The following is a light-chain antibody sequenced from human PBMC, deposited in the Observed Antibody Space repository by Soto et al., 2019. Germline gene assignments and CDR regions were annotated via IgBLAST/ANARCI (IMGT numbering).Light chain of an antibody. CDR3: QQYGSSASLT. CDR1: QSVGSSY. J-gene: IGKJ4*01. V-gene: IGKV3-20*01. CDR2: GAS. Sequence: EIVLTQSPGTLSLSPGERATLSCRASQSVGSSYLAWYQQKPGQAPRLLIYGASSRATGIPDRFSGSGSGTDFTLTISRLEPEDFAVYYCQQYGSSASLTFGGGTKVDIK.